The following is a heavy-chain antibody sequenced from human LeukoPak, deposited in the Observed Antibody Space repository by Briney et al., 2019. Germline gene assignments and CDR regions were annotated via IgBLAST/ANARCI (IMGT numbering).Heavy chain of an antibody. Sequence: SETLSLTCAVSGSSISSDYYWGWVRQPPGKGLEWIGYIYYSGSTNYNPSLKSRVTISVDTSKNQFSLKLSSVTAADTAVYYCARGGDHSSSPNIAEYFQHWGQGTLVTVSS. CDR3: ARGGDHSSSPNIAEYFQH. CDR1: GSSISSDYY. CDR2: IYYSGST. J-gene: IGHJ1*01. V-gene: IGHV4-59*01. D-gene: IGHD6-13*01.